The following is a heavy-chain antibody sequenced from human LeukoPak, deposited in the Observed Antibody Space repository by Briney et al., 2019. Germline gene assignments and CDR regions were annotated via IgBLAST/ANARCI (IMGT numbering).Heavy chain of an antibody. CDR3: ARSPYYYDRSGYYGGAFYS. V-gene: IGHV1-69*02. J-gene: IGHJ3*02. CDR2: IIPILGIA. Sequence: SVTVSCKASGYTFTSYSISWVRQAPGQGLEWVGRIIPILGIAHYAQKFQGRVTITADKSTSTAYMEPGSLRSEDTAGYYCARSPYYYDRSGYYGGAFYSWGQGTMVTV. CDR1: GYTFTSYS. D-gene: IGHD3-22*01.